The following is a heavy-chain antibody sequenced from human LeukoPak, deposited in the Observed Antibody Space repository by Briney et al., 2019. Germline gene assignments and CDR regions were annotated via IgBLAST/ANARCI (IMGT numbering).Heavy chain of an antibody. CDR1: GFTFSSYW. CDR2: INSDGSST. D-gene: IGHD3-3*01. CDR3: ARGDRITIFGVVFWSPFYGMDV. Sequence: GGSLRLSCAASGFTFSSYWMHWVRQAPGKGLVWVSRINSDGSSTSYADSVKGRFTISRDNAKNTLYLQMNSLRAEDTAVYYCARGDRITIFGVVFWSPFYGMDVWGQGTTVTVSS. J-gene: IGHJ6*02. V-gene: IGHV3-74*01.